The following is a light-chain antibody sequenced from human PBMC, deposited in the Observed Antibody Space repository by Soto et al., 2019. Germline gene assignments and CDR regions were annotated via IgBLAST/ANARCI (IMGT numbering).Light chain of an antibody. CDR3: QHYNNWPPWT. CDR2: GAS. J-gene: IGKJ1*01. Sequence: EIVMTQSPATLSVSPGERATLSCRASQSISSNLAWYQQKPGQAPRLLIYGASTRATGIPARFSGSGSGTXXXXTXSSXQSEDFAVYYCQHYNNWPPWTFGQGTKVEIK. V-gene: IGKV3-15*01. CDR1: QSISSN.